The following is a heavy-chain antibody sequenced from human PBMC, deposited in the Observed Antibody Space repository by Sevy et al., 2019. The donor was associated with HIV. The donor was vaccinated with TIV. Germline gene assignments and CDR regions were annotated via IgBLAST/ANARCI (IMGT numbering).Heavy chain of an antibody. D-gene: IGHD5-18*01. CDR3: ARVRYTYGSYYFDY. CDR2: ISSRGSTI. Sequence: GGSLRLSCAASEFTFSDYYISWIRQAPGKGLEWVTDISSRGSTIYYADSVKGRFTISRDNAKNSLYLQMNSLRAEDTAVYYCARVRYTYGSYYFDYWGQGTLVTVSS. J-gene: IGHJ4*02. V-gene: IGHV3-11*04. CDR1: EFTFSDYY.